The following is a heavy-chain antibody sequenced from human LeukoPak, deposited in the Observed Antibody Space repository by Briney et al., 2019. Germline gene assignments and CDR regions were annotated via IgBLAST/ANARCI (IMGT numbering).Heavy chain of an antibody. Sequence: GGSLRLSCAASGFTFSRYWMHWVRQAPGRGLVWVSRISTDGSTITYADSVKGRFTISRDNAMNTLYLQMNSLGAEDSAVYYCARVGQGEWFFDLWGRGTLVTVSS. J-gene: IGHJ2*01. CDR1: GFTFSRYW. CDR3: ARVGQGEWFFDL. CDR2: ISTDGSTI. D-gene: IGHD1-26*01. V-gene: IGHV3-74*01.